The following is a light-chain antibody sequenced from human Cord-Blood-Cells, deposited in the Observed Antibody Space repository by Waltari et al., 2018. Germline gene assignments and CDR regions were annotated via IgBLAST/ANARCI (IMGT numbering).Light chain of an antibody. J-gene: IGLJ1*01. Sequence: NFMLTQPHSVSESPGKTVTISCTRSSGSIASNYVQWYRQRPGSAPTTVIYEDNQRPSGVPDRFSGSIDSSSNSASLTISGLKTEDEADYYCQSYDSSNHYVFGTGTKVTVL. CDR1: SGSIASNY. CDR3: QSYDSSNHYV. CDR2: EDN. V-gene: IGLV6-57*03.